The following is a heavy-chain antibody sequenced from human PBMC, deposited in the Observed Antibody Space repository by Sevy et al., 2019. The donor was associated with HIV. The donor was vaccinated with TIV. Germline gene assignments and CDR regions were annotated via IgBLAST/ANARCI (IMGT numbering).Heavy chain of an antibody. CDR1: GFNFRIFV. V-gene: IGHV3-30*03. Sequence: GGSLRLSCAASGFNFRIFVMHWVRQAPGKGLEWVAVISYDGSDKFYAESVKGRFTISRDNSKNMVYLQMNSLRGEGMAVYFCATGRQGATYGYWGQGTLVTVSS. D-gene: IGHD1-26*01. CDR3: ATGRQGATYGY. CDR2: ISYDGSDK. J-gene: IGHJ4*02.